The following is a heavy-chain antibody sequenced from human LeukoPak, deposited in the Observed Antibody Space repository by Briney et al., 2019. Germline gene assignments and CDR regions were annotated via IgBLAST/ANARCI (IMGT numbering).Heavy chain of an antibody. J-gene: IGHJ4*02. CDR1: GFPFSDYV. V-gene: IGHV3-30*03. Sequence: GSLRLSCTVSGFPFSDYVVHWVRQAPGKGLEWVAVTSADESIKSYSDSVRGRFTISRDNFKNILYLQMDSLGLEDTAVYFCARDPFLGGPDFLDYWGRGTLVTVSP. D-gene: IGHD1-26*01. CDR2: TSADESIK. CDR3: ARDPFLGGPDFLDY.